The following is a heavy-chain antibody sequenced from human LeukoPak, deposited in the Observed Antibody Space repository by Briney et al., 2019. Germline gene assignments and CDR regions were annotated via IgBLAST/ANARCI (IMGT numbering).Heavy chain of an antibody. Sequence: PGGSLRLSCAASGFTFSSYGMHWVRQAPGKGLESVSAISSNGGSTYYANSVKGRFTISRDNSKNTLYLQMGSLRAEDIAVYYCATDLYDILTGYYAEYYYYYGMDVWGQGPTVTVPS. J-gene: IGHJ6*02. D-gene: IGHD3-9*01. CDR3: ATDLYDILTGYYAEYYYYYGMDV. CDR1: GFTFSSYG. V-gene: IGHV3-64*01. CDR2: ISSNGGST.